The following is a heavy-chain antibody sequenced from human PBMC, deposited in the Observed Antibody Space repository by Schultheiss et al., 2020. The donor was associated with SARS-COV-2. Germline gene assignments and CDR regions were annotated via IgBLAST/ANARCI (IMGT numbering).Heavy chain of an antibody. CDR3: AKVMVYVIYYHYGMDV. V-gene: IGHV3-33*06. D-gene: IGHD2-8*01. Sequence: GGSLRLSCAASGFTFSSYAMHWVRQAPGKGLEWVAVIWYDGSYKYYGDSVKGRFTISRDNSKNTLYLQMNSLRAEDTAVYYCAKVMVYVIYYHYGMDVWGQGTTVTVSS. CDR1: GFTFSSYA. J-gene: IGHJ6*02. CDR2: IWYDGSYK.